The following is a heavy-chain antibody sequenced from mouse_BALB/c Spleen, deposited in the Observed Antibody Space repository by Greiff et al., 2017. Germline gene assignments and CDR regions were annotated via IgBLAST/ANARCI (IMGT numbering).Heavy chain of an antibody. Sequence: VQLKQSGAELVKPGASVKLSCTASGFNIKDTYMHWVKQRPEQGLEWIGRIDPANGNTKYDPKFQGKATITADTSSNTAYLQLSSLTSEDTAVYYCAREAYYGSSYGFDYWGQGTTLTVSS. CDR2: IDPANGNT. J-gene: IGHJ2*01. D-gene: IGHD1-1*01. CDR3: AREAYYGSSYGFDY. CDR1: GFNIKDTY. V-gene: IGHV14-3*02.